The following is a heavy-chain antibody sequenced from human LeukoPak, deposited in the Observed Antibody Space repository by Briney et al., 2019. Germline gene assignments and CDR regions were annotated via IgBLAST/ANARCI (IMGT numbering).Heavy chain of an antibody. CDR1: GYTFTGYY. CDR3: AKDGPRSYSLSSGYYFDY. CDR2: INPNSGGT. V-gene: IGHV1-2*02. D-gene: IGHD3-22*01. J-gene: IGHJ4*02. Sequence: EASVKVSCKASGYTFTGYYMHWVRQAPGQGLEWMGWINPNSGGTNYAQKFQGRVTMTRDTSISTAYMELSRLRSDDTAVYYCAKDGPRSYSLSSGYYFDYWGQGTLVTVSS.